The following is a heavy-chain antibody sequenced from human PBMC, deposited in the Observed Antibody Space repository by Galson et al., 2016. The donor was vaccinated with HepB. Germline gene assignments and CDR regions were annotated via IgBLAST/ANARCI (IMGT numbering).Heavy chain of an antibody. CDR3: ARVRGGRDGYNWDY. V-gene: IGHV4-39*07. J-gene: IGHJ4*02. D-gene: IGHD5-24*01. CDR2: LYYSGHT. Sequence: ETLSLTCTVAGGSMSDRLYSWGWIRQPPGRGLEWIGTLYYSGHTYHNPSLKSRLTITVDTSKSQFSLKLSSVTAADTAVDYCARVRGGRDGYNWDYWGQGTLVTVSS. CDR1: GGSMSDRLYS.